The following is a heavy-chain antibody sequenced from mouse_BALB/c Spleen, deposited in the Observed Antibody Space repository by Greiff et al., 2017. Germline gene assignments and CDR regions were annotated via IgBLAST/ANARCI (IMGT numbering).Heavy chain of an antibody. CDR2: INSNGGST. Sequence: EVKLVESGGGLVQPGGSLKLSCAASGFTFSSYGMSWVRQTPDKRLELVATINSNGGSTYYPDSVKGRFTISRDNAKNTLYLQMSSLKSEDTAMYYCARDGLRRPYAMDYWGQGTSVTVSS. V-gene: IGHV5-6-3*01. CDR1: GFTFSSYG. D-gene: IGHD2-4*01. CDR3: ARDGLRRPYAMDY. J-gene: IGHJ4*01.